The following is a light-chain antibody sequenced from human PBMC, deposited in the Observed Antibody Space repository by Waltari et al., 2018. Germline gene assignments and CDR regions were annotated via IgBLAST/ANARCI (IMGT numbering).Light chain of an antibody. CDR3: QRYNSYANT. CDR2: GAS. J-gene: IGKJ2*01. Sequence: DILMTQSPSTLSASVGDRVTITCRASQSINTYLAWYQQKPGKAPKLLIYGASTLESGVPGRFSGTGSGTEFTLTISSLQPDDFATYYCQRYNSYANTFGQGTKLEIK. CDR1: QSINTY. V-gene: IGKV1-5*01.